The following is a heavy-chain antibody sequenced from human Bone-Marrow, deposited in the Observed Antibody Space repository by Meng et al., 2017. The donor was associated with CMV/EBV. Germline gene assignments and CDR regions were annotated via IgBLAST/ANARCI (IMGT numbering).Heavy chain of an antibody. J-gene: IGHJ4*02. Sequence: GESLRLSCAASGFTFSSYWMSWVRQAPGKGLEWVANIKQDGSEKYYVDSVKGRFTISRDNAKNSLYLQMNSLRAEDTAVYYCARDPVTTSGGIDYWGQGTLVTVSS. V-gene: IGHV3-7*01. D-gene: IGHD4-11*01. CDR1: GFTFSSYW. CDR2: IKQDGSEK. CDR3: ARDPVTTSGGIDY.